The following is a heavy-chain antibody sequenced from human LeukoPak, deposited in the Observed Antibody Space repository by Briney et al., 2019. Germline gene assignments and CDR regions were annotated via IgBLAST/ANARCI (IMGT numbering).Heavy chain of an antibody. J-gene: IGHJ5*02. D-gene: IGHD3-10*01. CDR2: ISYDGSNK. CDR3: AKDLIRDVWFGES. Sequence: GGSLRLSCAASGFTFSSYAMHWVRQAPGKGLEWGAVISYDGSNKYYADSVKGRFTISRDNSKNTLYLQMNSLRAEDTAVYYCAKDLIRDVWFGESWGQGTLVTVSS. CDR1: GFTFSSYA. V-gene: IGHV3-30*04.